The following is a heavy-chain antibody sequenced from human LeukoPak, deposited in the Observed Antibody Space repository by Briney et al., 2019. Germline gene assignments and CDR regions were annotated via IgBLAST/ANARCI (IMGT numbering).Heavy chain of an antibody. Sequence: QPGGSLRLSCATSGFTFSNYAVSWVRQAPGKGLEWVSSISGSGGTTYYADSVKGRFTISRDNSKNTLYLQMNSLRAEDTAVYDCAKDPYRASSGLVDYWGQGTLVTVSS. V-gene: IGHV3-23*01. D-gene: IGHD5-12*01. CDR3: AKDPYRASSGLVDY. CDR2: ISGSGGTT. J-gene: IGHJ4*02. CDR1: GFTFSNYA.